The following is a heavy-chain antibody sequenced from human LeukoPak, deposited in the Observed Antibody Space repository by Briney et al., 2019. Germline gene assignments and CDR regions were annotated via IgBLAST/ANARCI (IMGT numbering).Heavy chain of an antibody. J-gene: IGHJ4*02. D-gene: IGHD3-22*01. CDR2: MSPNSGGT. CDR3: ARSPYDSSGYATYYFGY. Sequence: ASVKVSCKASGYTFTTFDISWVRQATGQGLEWMGWMSPNSGGTFYAQKFQGRVTITRNTSISTAYMELSSLRSEDTAVYYCARSPYDSSGYATYYFGYWGQGTLVTVTS. CDR1: GYTFTTFD. V-gene: IGHV1-8*03.